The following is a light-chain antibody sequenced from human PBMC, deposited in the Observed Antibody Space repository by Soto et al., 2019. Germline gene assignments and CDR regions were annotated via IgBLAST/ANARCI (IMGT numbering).Light chain of an antibody. V-gene: IGKV3-20*01. J-gene: IGKJ4*01. CDR1: QSVGNN. CDR2: GAS. Sequence: EILMAQSPATLSVSPGERATFSCRASQSVGNNLAWYQQKPGQAPRLLIYGASNRATGIPDRFSGSGSGTDFTLTISRLEPEDFAVYYCQQYGSSPLTFGGGTKVDIK. CDR3: QQYGSSPLT.